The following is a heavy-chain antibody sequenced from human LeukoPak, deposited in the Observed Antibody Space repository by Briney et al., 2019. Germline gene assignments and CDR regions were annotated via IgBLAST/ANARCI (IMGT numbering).Heavy chain of an antibody. CDR1: GYSISSGYY. Sequence: SETLSLTCTVSGYSISSGYYWGWIRQPPGKGLEWIGSIYHSGSTYYNPSLKSRVTISVDTSKNQFSLKLSSVTAADTAVYYCERDWSSGWYMDYWGQGTLVTVSS. D-gene: IGHD6-19*01. CDR2: IYHSGST. CDR3: ERDWSSGWYMDY. V-gene: IGHV4-38-2*02. J-gene: IGHJ4*02.